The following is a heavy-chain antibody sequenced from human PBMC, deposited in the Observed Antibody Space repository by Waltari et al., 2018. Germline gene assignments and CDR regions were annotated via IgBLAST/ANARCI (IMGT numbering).Heavy chain of an antibody. J-gene: IGHJ6*04. CDR2: INHNASP. Sequence: QVQLQQWGTRLVKPSETMSLTCAVYGGAFSGYYWSWIRQVPGKGLEWLGEINHNASPDYNPSLKSRLTMSIDTVKSQFSLRLDSVTATDTGVYYCARGWLQVAPPVYYYMDVWDKGTAVTVSS. V-gene: IGHV4-34*01. CDR1: GGAFSGYY. CDR3: ARGWLQVAPPVYYYMDV. D-gene: IGHD3-16*01.